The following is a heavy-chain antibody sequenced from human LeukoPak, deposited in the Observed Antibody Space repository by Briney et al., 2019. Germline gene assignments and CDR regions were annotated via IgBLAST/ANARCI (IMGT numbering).Heavy chain of an antibody. CDR3: ARHGYSSGWRIDY. Sequence: SETLSLTCTVSGGSITSSTYYWVWIRQPPGKGLEWIGSIYYSGSIYSNPSLRSRLTVSVDTSKNQFSLKLSSVTAADTAVYYCARHGYSSGWRIDYWGQGTLVTVSS. V-gene: IGHV4-39*01. D-gene: IGHD6-19*01. CDR2: IYYSGSI. CDR1: GGSITSSTYY. J-gene: IGHJ4*02.